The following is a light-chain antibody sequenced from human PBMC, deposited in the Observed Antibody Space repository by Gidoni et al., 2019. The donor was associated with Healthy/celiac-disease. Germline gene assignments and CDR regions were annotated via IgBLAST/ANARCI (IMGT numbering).Light chain of an antibody. Sequence: EIVLTQSPATLSLSPGERATLSCRASQSVSSYLAWYQQKPGQAPRLLIYDASNRATGIPARFIGSGSGTDFTLTISSLEPEDFAVYYCQQRSNGPTFGQGTKVEIK. CDR2: DAS. CDR3: QQRSNGPT. J-gene: IGKJ1*01. CDR1: QSVSSY. V-gene: IGKV3-11*01.